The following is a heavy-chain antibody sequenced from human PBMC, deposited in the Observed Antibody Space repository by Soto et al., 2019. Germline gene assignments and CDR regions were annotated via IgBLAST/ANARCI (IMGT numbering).Heavy chain of an antibody. CDR1: AGSLSGDY. D-gene: IGHD3-22*01. CDR3: ARGHFIRPGNYYDSSGYYSNYDYYRMDV. V-gene: IGHV4-34*01. J-gene: IGHJ6*02. Sequence: TLSLGWSVYAGSLSGDYWSGSRQPPGKRRGWIGEINHSGSTNYNPSLKSRVSISVDTSKTQFSLQLSSVTAADTAVYYCARGHFIRPGNYYDSSGYYSNYDYYRMDVWGQGPTVT. CDR2: INHSGST.